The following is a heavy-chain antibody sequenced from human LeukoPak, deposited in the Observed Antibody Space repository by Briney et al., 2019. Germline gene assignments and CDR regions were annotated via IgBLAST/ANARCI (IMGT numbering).Heavy chain of an antibody. J-gene: IGHJ5*02. CDR1: GYTFTSYD. D-gene: IGHD3-3*01. V-gene: IGHV1-8*03. Sequence: GASVKVSCKASGYTFTSYDINWVRQATGQGLEWMGWMNPNSGNTGYAQKFQGRVSITRNTSISTAYMELSSLRSEDTAVYYCARGRTYYDFWSGSGANWFDPWGQGTLVTVSS. CDR2: MNPNSGNT. CDR3: ARGRTYYDFWSGSGANWFDP.